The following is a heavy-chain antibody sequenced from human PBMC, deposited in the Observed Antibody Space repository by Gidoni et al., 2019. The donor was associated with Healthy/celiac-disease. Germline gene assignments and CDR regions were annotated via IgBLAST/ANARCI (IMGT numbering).Heavy chain of an antibody. Sequence: QVQLQESGPGLVKPPETLSLTCAVSGYSISRGYYWGWIRQPPGKGLEWIGSIYHSGSTYYNPSLKSRVTISVDTSKNQFSLKLSSVTAADTAVYYCARDRWELKYNWFDPWGQGTLVTVSS. J-gene: IGHJ5*02. CDR2: IYHSGST. V-gene: IGHV4-38-2*02. CDR1: GYSISRGYY. D-gene: IGHD1-26*01. CDR3: ARDRWELKYNWFDP.